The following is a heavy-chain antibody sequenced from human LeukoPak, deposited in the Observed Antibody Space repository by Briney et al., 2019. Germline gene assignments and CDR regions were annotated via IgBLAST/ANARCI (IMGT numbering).Heavy chain of an antibody. CDR3: AAGYSYGYKAFDI. CDR2: IVVGSGNI. Sequence: TSVKVSCKASGFTFTSSAMQWVRQARGQRLEWIGWIVVGSGNINYAQKFQERVTITRDMSTSTAYMELSSLRSEDTAVYYCAAGYSYGYKAFDIWGQGTMVTVSS. J-gene: IGHJ3*02. CDR1: GFTFTSSA. D-gene: IGHD5-18*01. V-gene: IGHV1-58*02.